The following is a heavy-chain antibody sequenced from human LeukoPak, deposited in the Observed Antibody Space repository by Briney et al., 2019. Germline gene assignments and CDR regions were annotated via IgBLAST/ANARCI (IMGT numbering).Heavy chain of an antibody. V-gene: IGHV3-30*02. CDR1: GFTFSSYG. D-gene: IGHD3-10*01. CDR3: AKLGRTIHYGSGWSGSTTWD. Sequence: GGSLRLSCAASGFTFSSYGMHWVRQAPGKGLEWVAFIRYDGSNKYYADSVKGRFTISRDNSKNTLYLQMNSLRAEDTAVYYCAKLGRTIHYGSGWSGSTTWDWGQGTLVTVSS. J-gene: IGHJ4*02. CDR2: IRYDGSNK.